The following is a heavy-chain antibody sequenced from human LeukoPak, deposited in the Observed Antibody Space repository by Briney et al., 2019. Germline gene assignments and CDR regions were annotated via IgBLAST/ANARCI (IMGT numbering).Heavy chain of an antibody. CDR3: ARLTGDPAFDI. V-gene: IGHV4-39*01. D-gene: IGHD7-27*01. J-gene: IGHJ3*02. CDR2: IYYTGST. Sequence: SETLSLTCTVSGGSISSSSYYWGWIRQPPGKGLEWIGTIYYTGSTYYSPSLNSRVTISVDTSKNQFSLKVRSVTAADTAVYFCARLTGDPAFDIWGQGTMVIVSS. CDR1: GGSISSSSYY.